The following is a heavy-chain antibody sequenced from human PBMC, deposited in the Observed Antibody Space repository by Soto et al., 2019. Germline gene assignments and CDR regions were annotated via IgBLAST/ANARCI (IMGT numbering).Heavy chain of an antibody. J-gene: IGHJ2*01. D-gene: IGHD6-19*01. CDR3: DQTLGLAVAGPGRFDL. V-gene: IGHV1-69*12. Sequence: QVQLVQSGAEVKKYGSSVKVSCKASGGTFSRYAISWVRQAPGQGLEWMGGITPMFGTANYAQKFQGRDTITADEATSTAYMELSSLRSDHTAVYYCDQTLGLAVAGPGRFDLWGRGTLVTVSS. CDR2: ITPMFGTA. CDR1: GGTFSRYA.